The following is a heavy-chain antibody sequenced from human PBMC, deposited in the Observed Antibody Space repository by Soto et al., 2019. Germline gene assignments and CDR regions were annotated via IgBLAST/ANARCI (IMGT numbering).Heavy chain of an antibody. D-gene: IGHD3-10*01. CDR2: ISLDGAK. CDR3: SHIANNYQFDRFDP. J-gene: IGHJ5*02. V-gene: IGHV2-5*02. CDR1: GFSLSTNGVG. Sequence: QITLKESGRTLVKPTQTLTLTGTLSGFSLSTNGVGVGWIRQPPGKTLEWLALISLDGAKRYSQSLKSRLTVTPDTSNVQMVLTLSNKDPVAKATYSCSHIANNYQFDRFDPWGPGVLVSV.